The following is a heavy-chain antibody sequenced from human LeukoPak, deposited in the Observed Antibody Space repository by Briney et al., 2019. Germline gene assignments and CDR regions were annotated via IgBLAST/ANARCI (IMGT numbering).Heavy chain of an antibody. Sequence: ASVKVSCKASGYTFTSYGISWVRQAPEQGLEWMGWISAYNGNTNYAQKLQGRVTMTTDTSTSTAYMELRSLRSDDTAVYYCARDLRFIQPKVFDIWGQGTMVTVSS. V-gene: IGHV1-18*01. CDR2: ISAYNGNT. CDR3: ARDLRFIQPKVFDI. J-gene: IGHJ3*02. CDR1: GYTFTSYG. D-gene: IGHD3-3*01.